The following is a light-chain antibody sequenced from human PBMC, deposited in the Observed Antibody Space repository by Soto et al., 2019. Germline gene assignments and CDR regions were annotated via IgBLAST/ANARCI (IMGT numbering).Light chain of an antibody. CDR2: DVT. CDR1: SSDVGAYNY. CDR3: ASYTTISTYV. Sequence: QSVLTQPTSVSGPPGQSITISCTGTSSDVGAYNYVSWYQHHPGKAPRLVIYDVTNRPSGISDRFFGAKSGNTAFLTISGLLAEDVADYYCASYTTISTYVFGTGTKVTVL. V-gene: IGLV2-14*01. J-gene: IGLJ1*01.